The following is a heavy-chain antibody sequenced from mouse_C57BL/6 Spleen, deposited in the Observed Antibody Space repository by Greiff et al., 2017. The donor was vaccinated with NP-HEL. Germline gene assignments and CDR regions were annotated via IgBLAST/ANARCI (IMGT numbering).Heavy chain of an antibody. CDR3: ARYYYGSSYAMDY. D-gene: IGHD1-1*01. J-gene: IGHJ4*01. V-gene: IGHV1-52*01. Sequence: QVHVKQPGAELVRPGSSVKLSCKASGYTFTSYWMHWVKQRPIQGLEWIGNIDPSDSETHYNQKFKDKATLTVDKSSSTAYMQLSSLTSEDSAVYYCARYYYGSSYAMDYWGQGTSVTVSS. CDR2: IDPSDSET. CDR1: GYTFTSYW.